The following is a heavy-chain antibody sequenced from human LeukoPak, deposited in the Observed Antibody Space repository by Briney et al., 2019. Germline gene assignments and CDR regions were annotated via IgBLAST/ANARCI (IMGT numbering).Heavy chain of an antibody. Sequence: NASETLSLTCTVSGGSISSYYWSWIRQPPGKGLEWVGYIYYSGSNNYYPSRKSRVTISVDTSKNQFSLKLSSVTAADTAVYDCARGLYSSGWALFDYWGQGTLVTVSS. CDR2: IYYSGSN. V-gene: IGHV4-59*01. CDR3: ARGLYSSGWALFDY. J-gene: IGHJ4*02. D-gene: IGHD6-19*01. CDR1: GGSISSYY.